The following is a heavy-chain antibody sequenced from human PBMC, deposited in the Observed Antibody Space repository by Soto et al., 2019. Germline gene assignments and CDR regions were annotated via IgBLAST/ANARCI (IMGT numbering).Heavy chain of an antibody. CDR2: IMPIFGTT. CDR3: AIIEDSSGSDY. Sequence: QVQLVQSGAEVKKPGSSVKVSCKASGGTFSSFPIAWVRQAPGQGLEWVGGIMPIFGTTKYAPNFRDRAPIYAVESTNTAYMELSSLRFEDTAVYYCAIIEDSSGSDYWGQGTLVTVFS. D-gene: IGHD6-19*01. J-gene: IGHJ4*02. CDR1: GGTFSSFP. V-gene: IGHV1-69*01.